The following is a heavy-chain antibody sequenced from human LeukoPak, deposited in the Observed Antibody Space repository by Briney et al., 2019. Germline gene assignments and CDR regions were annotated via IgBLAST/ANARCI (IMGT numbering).Heavy chain of an antibody. Sequence: SGGSLRLSCAASGFTFSSYAMSWVRQAPGKGLEWVSAISGSGGSTYYADSVKGRFTISRDNSKNTLYLQMNSLRAEDTAVYYCAKKGIAAAGYNPRGYYFDYWGQGTLVTVSS. D-gene: IGHD6-13*01. V-gene: IGHV3-23*01. CDR1: GFTFSSYA. CDR3: AKKGIAAAGYNPRGYYFDY. CDR2: ISGSGGST. J-gene: IGHJ4*02.